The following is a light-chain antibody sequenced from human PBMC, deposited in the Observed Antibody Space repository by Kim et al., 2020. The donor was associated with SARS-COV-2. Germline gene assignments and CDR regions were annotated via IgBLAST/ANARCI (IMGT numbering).Light chain of an antibody. CDR2: DDS. Sequence: SVPPGTPASTTSSGDKLGGNYACWYQQKPCQSPVLLIYDDSTRPSGIPARFSGSMSGNTATLTISGTQAMDEADYYCQAWDTTSVLFGGGTQLTVL. CDR3: QAWDTTSVL. V-gene: IGLV3-1*01. J-gene: IGLJ3*02. CDR1: KLGGNY.